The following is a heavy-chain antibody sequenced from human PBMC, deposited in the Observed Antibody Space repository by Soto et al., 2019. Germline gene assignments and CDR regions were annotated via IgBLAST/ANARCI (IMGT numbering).Heavy chain of an antibody. J-gene: IGHJ6*02. CDR2: IYYSGST. CDR3: ARGGGLAVAGIFYYYGMDV. Sequence: PSETLSLTCTVSGGSISSSSYYWGWIRQPPGKGLEWIGSIYYSGSTYYNPSLKSRVTISVDTSKNQFSLKLSSVTAAETGGYFCARGGGLAVAGIFYYYGMDVWGQGTTVTVSS. V-gene: IGHV4-39*01. D-gene: IGHD6-19*01. CDR1: GGSISSSSYY.